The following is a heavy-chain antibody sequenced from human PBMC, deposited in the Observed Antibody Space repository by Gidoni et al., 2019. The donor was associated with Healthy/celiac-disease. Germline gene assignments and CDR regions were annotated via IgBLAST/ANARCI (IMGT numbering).Heavy chain of an antibody. CDR2: ISSNGGST. V-gene: IGHV3-64D*09. CDR3: VNMGYYYYMDV. CDR1: GFTFSSYA. Sequence: EVQLVESGGGLVQPGGSLRLSCSASGFTFSSYAMTWVRQAPGKGLEYVSAISSNGGSTYYADSVKGRFTISRDNSKNTLYLQMSSLRAEDTAVYYCVNMGYYYYMDVWGKGTTVTVSS. D-gene: IGHD3-10*01. J-gene: IGHJ6*03.